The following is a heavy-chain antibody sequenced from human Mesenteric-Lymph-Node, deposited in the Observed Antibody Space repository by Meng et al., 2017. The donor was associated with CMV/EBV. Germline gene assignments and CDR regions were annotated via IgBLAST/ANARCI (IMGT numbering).Heavy chain of an antibody. CDR2: LYLDDDK. V-gene: IGHV2-5*02. J-gene: IGHJ4*02. CDR1: GFSLSTFVVG. D-gene: IGHD1-26*01. Sequence: FSGFSLSTFVVGVAWIRQPPGKALGWLALLYLDDDKRYSPSLKSRLTITKDTSKSQVVLTMTNMDPVDTATYYCAHRPRISVGETWHYWGQGTLVTVSS. CDR3: AHRPRISVGETWHY.